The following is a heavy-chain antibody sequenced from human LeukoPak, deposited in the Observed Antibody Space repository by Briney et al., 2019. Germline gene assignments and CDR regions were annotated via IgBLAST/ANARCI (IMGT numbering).Heavy chain of an antibody. V-gene: IGHV1-69*13. CDR3: ATSGWPPYYYYYYMDI. CDR2: IIPIFGTA. D-gene: IGHD5-24*01. Sequence: ASVKVSCKASGGTFSSYAISWLRQAPGQGLEWMGGIIPIFGTANYAQKFQGRVTITADESTSTAYMELSSLRSEDTAVYYCATSGWPPYYYYYYMDIWGKGTTVTVSS. J-gene: IGHJ6*03. CDR1: GGTFSSYA.